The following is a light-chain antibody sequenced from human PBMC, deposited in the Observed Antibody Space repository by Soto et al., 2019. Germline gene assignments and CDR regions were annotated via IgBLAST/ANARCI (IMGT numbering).Light chain of an antibody. CDR3: FSFTTTSTHV. V-gene: IGLV6-57*02. J-gene: IGLJ1*01. CDR1: SGSIASNY. Sequence: NFMLTQPHSVSESPGKTVTISCTGSSGSIASNYVQWYQQRPGSAPTTVIYEDNQRPSGVPDRFSGSIDSSSNSASLTISGLQVEDEAEYFCFSFTTTSTHVFGTGTKVTVL. CDR2: EDN.